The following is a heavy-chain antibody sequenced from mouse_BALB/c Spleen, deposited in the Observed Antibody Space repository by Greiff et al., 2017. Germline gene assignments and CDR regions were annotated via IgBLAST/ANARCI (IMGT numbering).Heavy chain of an antibody. D-gene: IGHD1-2*01. CDR3: ARGARTAYAMDY. V-gene: IGHV5-9-4*01. CDR1: GFTFSSYA. CDR2: ISSGGSYT. Sequence: EVKLVESGGGLVKPGGSLKLSCAASGFTFSSYAMSWVRQSPEKRLEWVAEISSGGSYTYYPDTVTGRFTISRDNAKNTLYLEMSSLRSEDTAMYYCARGARTAYAMDYWGQGTSVTVSS. J-gene: IGHJ4*01.